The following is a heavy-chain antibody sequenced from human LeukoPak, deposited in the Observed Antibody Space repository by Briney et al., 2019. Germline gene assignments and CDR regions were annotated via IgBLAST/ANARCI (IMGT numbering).Heavy chain of an antibody. V-gene: IGHV3-30*04. CDR3: ARDHLKADTAMVRFAFDY. CDR1: GFTFSSYA. Sequence: GGSLRLSCAASGFTFSSYAMHWVRQAPGKGLEWVAVISYDGSNKYYADSVKGRFSISRDNSKNTLYLQMNSLRAEDTAVYYCARDHLKADTAMVRFAFDYWGQGTLVTVSS. D-gene: IGHD5-18*01. CDR2: ISYDGSNK. J-gene: IGHJ4*02.